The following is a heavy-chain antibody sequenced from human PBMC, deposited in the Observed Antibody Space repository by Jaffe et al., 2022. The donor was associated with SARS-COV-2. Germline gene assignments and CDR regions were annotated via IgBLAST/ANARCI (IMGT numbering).Heavy chain of an antibody. J-gene: IGHJ4*02. CDR1: GFTFSSYA. Sequence: EVQLLESGGGLVQPGGSLRLSCAASGFTFSSYAMSWVRQAPGKGLEWVSAISGSGGSTYYADSVKGRFTISRDNSKNTLYLQMNSLRAEDTAVYYCAKDGPFTIWGTDYDSSGYYSYWGQGTLVTVSS. V-gene: IGHV3-23*01. CDR2: ISGSGGST. CDR3: AKDGPFTIWGTDYDSSGYYSY. D-gene: IGHD3-22*01.